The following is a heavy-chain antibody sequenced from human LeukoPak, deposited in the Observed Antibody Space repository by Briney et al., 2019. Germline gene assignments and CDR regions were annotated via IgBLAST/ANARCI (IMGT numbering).Heavy chain of an antibody. V-gene: IGHV4-38-2*01. Sequence: SETLSLTCAVSGYSISSGYYWGWIRQPPGKGLEWIGSIYHSGSTYYNPSLKSRVTISVDTSKNQFSLKLSSVTAADTAVYYCARADYGDYGFDAFDIWGQGTMVTASS. D-gene: IGHD4-17*01. CDR3: ARADYGDYGFDAFDI. CDR2: IYHSGST. J-gene: IGHJ3*02. CDR1: GYSISSGYY.